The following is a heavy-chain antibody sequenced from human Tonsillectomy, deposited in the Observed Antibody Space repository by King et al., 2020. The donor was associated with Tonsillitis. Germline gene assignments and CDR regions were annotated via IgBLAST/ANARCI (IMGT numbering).Heavy chain of an antibody. D-gene: IGHD1-26*01. J-gene: IGHJ5*02. CDR2: IYYIGNT. CDR1: GDSISSSNYY. CDR3: ARNERWQLLNSGSFDP. V-gene: IGHV4-39*01. Sequence: QLQESGPGLVKPSETLSLTCTVSGDSISSSNYYWGWIRQPPGKGLEWIGNIYYIGNTYYNPSLKSRVTISVDTSKNQFSLKLSSVTAADTAVYYCARNERWQLLNSGSFDPWGQGTLVTVSS.